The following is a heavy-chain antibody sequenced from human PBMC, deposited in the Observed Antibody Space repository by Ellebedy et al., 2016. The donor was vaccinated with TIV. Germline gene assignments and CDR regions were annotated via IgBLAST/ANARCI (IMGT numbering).Heavy chain of an antibody. CDR1: GYTFTGHY. CDR3: AKDSSYYGLDV. Sequence: ASVKVSCKASGYTFTGHYVHWVRQAPGQGLEWMGLINPSGGSTSYAQKFQGRLTMTRDTSTRTFYMEVSSLRFEDTAVYYCAKDSSYYGLDVWGQGTTVTVSS. CDR2: INPSGGST. J-gene: IGHJ6*02. V-gene: IGHV1-46*01.